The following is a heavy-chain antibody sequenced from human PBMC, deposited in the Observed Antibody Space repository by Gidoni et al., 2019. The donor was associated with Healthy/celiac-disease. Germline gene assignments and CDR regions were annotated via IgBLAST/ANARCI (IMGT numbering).Heavy chain of an antibody. Sequence: EVQLVESGGGLVKPGGSLRLSCAAPGFTFSSYSMNWVRQAPGKGLEWVSSISRSSSYIYYADSVKGRFTISRDNAKNSLYLQMNSLRAEDTAVYYCARATLWFRELFAGYYYYGMDVWGQGTTVTVSS. CDR3: ARATLWFRELFAGYYYYGMDV. CDR2: ISRSSSYI. CDR1: GFTFSSYS. V-gene: IGHV3-21*01. D-gene: IGHD3-10*01. J-gene: IGHJ6*02.